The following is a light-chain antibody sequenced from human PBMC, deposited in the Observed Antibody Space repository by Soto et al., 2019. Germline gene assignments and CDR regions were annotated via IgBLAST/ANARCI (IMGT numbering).Light chain of an antibody. CDR2: DVS. Sequence: QSALTQPASVSGSPGESITTSCVGTSGGIGDYNYVSWYQQHPGNVPKVIIYDVSNRPSGVSYRFSGTKSGNTAYLTVSGLKDXXEXXYYCCSYTXSGTIIFGTGTKVTVL. CDR3: CSYTXSGTII. J-gene: IGLJ1*01. V-gene: IGLV2-14*01. CDR1: SGGIGDYNY.